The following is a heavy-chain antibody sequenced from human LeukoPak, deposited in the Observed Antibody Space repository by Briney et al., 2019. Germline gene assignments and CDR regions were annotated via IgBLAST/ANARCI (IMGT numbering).Heavy chain of an antibody. D-gene: IGHD2-21*02. CDR1: GYTFTNYH. Sequence: ASVKVSCKASGYTFTNYHIHWVRQAPGQGLEWMGIINPSEGSTIHAQKFQGRVTMTRATSTTTVYMELSSLRSEDTAVYYCARGTYCGGDCNSLGANYYFDFWGQGGLVTVSS. CDR2: INPSEGST. CDR3: ARGTYCGGDCNSLGANYYFDF. J-gene: IGHJ4*02. V-gene: IGHV1-46*01.